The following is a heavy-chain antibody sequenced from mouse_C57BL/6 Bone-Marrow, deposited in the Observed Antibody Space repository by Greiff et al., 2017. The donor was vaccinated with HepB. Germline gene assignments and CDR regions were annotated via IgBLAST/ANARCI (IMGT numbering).Heavy chain of an antibody. V-gene: IGHV2-6*01. D-gene: IGHD1-1*01. CDR1: GFSLTSYG. J-gene: IGHJ2*01. CDR3: ASDYYGSSLYAMDY. CDR2: IWGVGST. Sequence: QVQLKQSGPGLVAPSQSLSITCTVSGFSLTSYGVDWVRQSPGKGLEWLGVIWGVGSTNYNSALKSRLSISKDNSKSQVFLKMNSLQTDDTSMYYCASDYYGSSLYAMDYWGQGTTLTVSS.